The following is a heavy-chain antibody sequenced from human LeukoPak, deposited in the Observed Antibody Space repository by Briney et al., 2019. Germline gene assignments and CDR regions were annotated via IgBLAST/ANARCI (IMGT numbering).Heavy chain of an antibody. V-gene: IGHV3-21*01. D-gene: IGHD2-21*02. J-gene: IGHJ4*02. CDR3: ARGLCGGDCYSD. Sequence: GGSLRLSCAASGFTFSNYFMNWVSQAPGKGLEWVSAISSTSSYIYYADSVKGRFTISRDNAKNSLYLQMNSLRAEDTAAYYCARGLCGGDCYSDWGQGTLVTVSS. CDR1: GFTFSNYF. CDR2: ISSTSSYI.